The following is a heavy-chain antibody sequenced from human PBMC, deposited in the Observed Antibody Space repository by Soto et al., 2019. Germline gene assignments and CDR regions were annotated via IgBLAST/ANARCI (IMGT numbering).Heavy chain of an antibody. D-gene: IGHD6-6*01. CDR1: GFTFSSYA. J-gene: IGHJ6*02. V-gene: IGHV3-23*01. CDR3: AKDQYSSSQYYYGMDV. CDR2: ISGSGGST. Sequence: GGSLRLSXAASGFTFSSYAMSWVRQAPGKGLEWVSAISGSGGSTYYADSVKGRFTISRDNSKNTLYLQMNSLRAEDTAVYYCAKDQYSSSQYYYGMDVWGQGTTVTVSS.